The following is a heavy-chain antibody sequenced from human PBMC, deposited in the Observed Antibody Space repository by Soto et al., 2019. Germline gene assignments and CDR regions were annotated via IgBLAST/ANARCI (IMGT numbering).Heavy chain of an antibody. CDR2: MRGSGGSR. Sequence: DVQLLESGGGLVQPGGSLRLSCTASGFTFSNYAMSWVRQAPGKGLEWVSSMRGSGGSRYYADSVKGRFTISRDNSKKTVDLHMSSLRAEDTAFYYCAKEPNYDVWSGYRYFDSWGQGSLVTVSS. CDR1: GFTFSNYA. J-gene: IGHJ4*02. V-gene: IGHV3-23*01. CDR3: AKEPNYDVWSGYRYFDS. D-gene: IGHD3-3*01.